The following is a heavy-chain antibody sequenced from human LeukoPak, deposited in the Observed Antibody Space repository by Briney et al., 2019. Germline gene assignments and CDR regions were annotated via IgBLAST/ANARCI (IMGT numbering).Heavy chain of an antibody. CDR1: GYIFTSYW. J-gene: IGHJ3*02. CDR3: ARHERKGSDAFDI. D-gene: IGHD1-1*01. V-gene: IGHV5-51*01. Sequence: GESLQISCQGSGYIFTSYWIGWVRQLPGKGLEWMGIIYPGDSDTRYSPSFQGQVTISADKSISTAYLQWSSLKASDTAMYYCARHERKGSDAFDIWGQGTMVTVSS. CDR2: IYPGDSDT.